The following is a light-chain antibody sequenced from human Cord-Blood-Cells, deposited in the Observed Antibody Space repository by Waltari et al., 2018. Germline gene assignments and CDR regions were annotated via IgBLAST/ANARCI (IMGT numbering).Light chain of an antibody. CDR1: SSDAGGYNY. Sequence: QSALTQPTSVSGSPGQSITISCTGTSSDAGGYNYVPWYQQHPGKAPKLMIYDVSNRPSGVSNRFSGSKSGNTAALTISGLQAEDEADYYCSSYTSSSTEFGGGTKLTVL. J-gene: IGLJ3*02. CDR3: SSYTSSSTE. V-gene: IGLV2-14*03. CDR2: DVS.